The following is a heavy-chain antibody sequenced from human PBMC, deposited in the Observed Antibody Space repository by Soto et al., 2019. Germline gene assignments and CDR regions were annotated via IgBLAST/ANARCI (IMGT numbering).Heavy chain of an antibody. J-gene: IGHJ4*02. CDR2: IYYGGST. D-gene: IGHD7-27*01. CDR3: AKNWNWGSLVH. CDR1: GDSISTDY. V-gene: IGHV4-59*08. Sequence: SETLSLTCTVSGDSISTDYWSWIRQSPGKGLEWIGFIYYGGSTNYNPSLKSRITISVDTPKNQFSLKLSSVTAADTAVYYCAKNWNWGSLVHWGQGTLVTVSS.